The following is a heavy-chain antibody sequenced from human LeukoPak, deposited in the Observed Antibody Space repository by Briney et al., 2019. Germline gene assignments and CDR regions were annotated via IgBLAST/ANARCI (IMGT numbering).Heavy chain of an antibody. CDR1: GFTFSSYV. CDR2: INHSGST. J-gene: IGHJ6*02. Sequence: GSLRLSCAASGFTFSSYVMSWIRQPPGKGLEWIGEINHSGSTNYNPSLKSRVTISVDTSKNQFSLKLSSVTAADTAVYYCARAGSSWYYYYGMDVWGQGTTVTVSS. CDR3: ARAGSSWYYYYGMDV. V-gene: IGHV4-34*01. D-gene: IGHD6-13*01.